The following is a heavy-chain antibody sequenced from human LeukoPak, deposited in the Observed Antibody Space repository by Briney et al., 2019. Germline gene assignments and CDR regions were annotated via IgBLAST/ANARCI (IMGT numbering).Heavy chain of an antibody. D-gene: IGHD3-22*01. CDR2: IYYTGNT. J-gene: IGHJ3*02. V-gene: IGHV4-59*01. CDR1: GGSISRYY. CDR3: AKVRYYYDSSGYDPLDI. Sequence: TPSETLSLTCTVSGGSISRYYWSWIRQPPGKGLEWIGYIYYTGNTNYNPSLKSRVTISVDTSENQFSLKLNSVTAADTAVYYCAKVRYYYDSSGYDPLDIWGQGTMVTVSS.